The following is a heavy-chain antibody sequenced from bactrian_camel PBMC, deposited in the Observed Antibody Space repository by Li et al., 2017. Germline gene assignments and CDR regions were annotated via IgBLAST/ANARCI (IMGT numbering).Heavy chain of an antibody. CDR1: GFTFSNSA. V-gene: IGHV3S40*01. CDR3: AAIASPATAGGRWSPFDSGLVRH. J-gene: IGHJ4*01. D-gene: IGHD2*01. Sequence: DVQLVESGGGLVQPGGSLRLSCAASGFTFSNSALNWVRQAPGKGLEWVATINSGGGTTYSADSVKGRFTIPRDNDKNTVYLQMDSLKPEDTAMYFCAAIASPATAGGRWSPFDSGLVRHWGQGTQVTVS. CDR2: INSGGGTT.